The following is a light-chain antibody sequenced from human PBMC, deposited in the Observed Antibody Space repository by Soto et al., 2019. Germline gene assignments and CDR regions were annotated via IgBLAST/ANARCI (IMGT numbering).Light chain of an antibody. Sequence: EILMTQSPATLSVSPGERATLSCRASQSVSSYLAWYQQKPGQAPRLLIYGASTRATGIPARFSGSGSGTEFTLTISSLQSEDFAVYYCQQYNKWPPSTFGQGTNVDIK. CDR3: QQYNKWPPST. V-gene: IGKV3-15*01. CDR2: GAS. CDR1: QSVSSY. J-gene: IGKJ1*01.